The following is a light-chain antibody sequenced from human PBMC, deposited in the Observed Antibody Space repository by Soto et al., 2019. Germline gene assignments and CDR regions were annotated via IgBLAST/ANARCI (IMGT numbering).Light chain of an antibody. CDR3: QQRSNWPPVT. CDR2: DAS. Sequence: EIVLTQSPATLSLSPGERATLSCRASQSVSSYLAWYQQKPGQAPRLLIYDASNRATGIPARFSGSGSGTDFTPTISSLEAEDFAVYYCQQRSNWPPVTFGGGTKVEIK. V-gene: IGKV3-11*01. CDR1: QSVSSY. J-gene: IGKJ4*01.